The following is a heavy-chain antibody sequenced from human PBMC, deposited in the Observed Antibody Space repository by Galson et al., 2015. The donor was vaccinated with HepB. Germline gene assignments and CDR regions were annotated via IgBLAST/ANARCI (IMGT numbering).Heavy chain of an antibody. CDR1: GFTFSSYG. Sequence: SLRLSCAASGFTFSSYGMHWVRQAPGKGLEWVAVIWYDGSNKYYADSVKGRFTISRDNSKNTLYLQMNSLRAEDTAVYYCAREHDFWSGYYTPPDYWGQGTLVTVSS. V-gene: IGHV3-33*01. CDR3: AREHDFWSGYYTPPDY. J-gene: IGHJ4*02. CDR2: IWYDGSNK. D-gene: IGHD3-3*01.